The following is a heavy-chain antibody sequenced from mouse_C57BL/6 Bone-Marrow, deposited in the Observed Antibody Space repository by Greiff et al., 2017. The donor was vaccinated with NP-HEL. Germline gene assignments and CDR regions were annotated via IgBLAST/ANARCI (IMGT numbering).Heavy chain of an antibody. CDR1: GYSFTDYN. CDR2: INPNYGTT. V-gene: IGHV1-39*01. J-gene: IGHJ4*01. CDR3: ARWDIYYYGSSPYYAMDY. Sequence: HLVESGPELVKPGASVKISCKASGYSFTDYNMNWVKQSNGKSLEWIGVINPNYGTTSYNQKFKGKATLTVDQSSSTAYMQLNSLTSEDSAVYYCARWDIYYYGSSPYYAMDYWGQGTSVTVSS. D-gene: IGHD1-1*01.